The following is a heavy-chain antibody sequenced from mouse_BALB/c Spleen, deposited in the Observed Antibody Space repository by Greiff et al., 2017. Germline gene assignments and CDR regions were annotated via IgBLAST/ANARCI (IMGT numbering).Heavy chain of an antibody. V-gene: IGHV1-80*01. Sequence: VQLQQSGAELVRPGSSVKISCKASGYAFSSYWMNWVKQRPGQGLEWIGQIYPGDGDTNYNGKFKGKATLTADKSSSTAYMQLSSLTSEDSAVYFCARRGGYYAMDYWGQGTSVTVSS. CDR3: ARRGGYYAMDY. CDR1: GYAFSSYW. CDR2: IYPGDGDT. J-gene: IGHJ4*01.